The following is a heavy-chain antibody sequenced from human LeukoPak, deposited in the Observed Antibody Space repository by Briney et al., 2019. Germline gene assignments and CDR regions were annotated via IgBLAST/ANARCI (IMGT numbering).Heavy chain of an antibody. V-gene: IGHV1-2*02. J-gene: IGHJ4*02. CDR1: GYTFTGYY. CDR2: INPNSGGT. D-gene: IGHD3-22*01. Sequence: ASVKVSCKASGYTFTGYYIHWVRQAPGQGLEWMGWINPNSGGTNSAQQFQGRVTLTRDTSISTAYMELSRLRSDDTAVYNCARDLGYYDRLDQFDCWGQGTLVTVFS. CDR3: ARDLGYYDRLDQFDC.